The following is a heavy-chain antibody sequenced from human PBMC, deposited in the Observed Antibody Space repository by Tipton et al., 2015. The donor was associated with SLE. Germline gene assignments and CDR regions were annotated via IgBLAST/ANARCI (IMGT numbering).Heavy chain of an antibody. V-gene: IGHV4-4*08. CDR1: GGSISSHY. CDR2: IYTSGST. J-gene: IGHJ4*02. D-gene: IGHD3-22*01. CDR3: ARATLYYYDSSGLDY. Sequence: PGLVKPSETLSLTTTVSGGSISSHYWSWIRQPPGKGLEWIGHIYTSGSTHYNPSLKSRATISVDTSTNQFSLKLGSVTAADTAVYYCARATLYYYDSSGLDYWGQGTLVTVSS.